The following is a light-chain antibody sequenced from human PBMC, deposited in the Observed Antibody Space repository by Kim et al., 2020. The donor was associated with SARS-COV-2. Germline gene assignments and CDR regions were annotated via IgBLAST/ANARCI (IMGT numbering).Light chain of an antibody. J-gene: IGKJ4*01. CDR3: QQRSNWPLT. CDR1: QSVNNF. V-gene: IGKV3-11*01. CDR2: DAS. Sequence: EIILTQSPATLSLSPGERATLSCRASQSVNNFLAWYQQKPGQAPRLLIYDASNRATGIPARFSGSGSGTDFTLTISSLEPEDFAVYFCQQRSNWPLTFGGGTKVDIK.